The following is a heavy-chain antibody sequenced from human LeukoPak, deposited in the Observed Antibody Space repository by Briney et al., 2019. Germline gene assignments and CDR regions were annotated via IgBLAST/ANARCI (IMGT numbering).Heavy chain of an antibody. CDR1: GDSISTYY. CDR3: ARGNYDCLAVDY. CDR2: LYYSGST. V-gene: IGHV4-59*01. Sequence: PSETLSLTCTVSGDSISTYYWSWIRQPPGKGLDWVGNLYYSGSTNYNPSLKSRVTISEDTSKNQISLRLTSVTAADTAIYYCARGNYDCLAVDYWGQGTLVTVSS. J-gene: IGHJ4*02. D-gene: IGHD3-3*01.